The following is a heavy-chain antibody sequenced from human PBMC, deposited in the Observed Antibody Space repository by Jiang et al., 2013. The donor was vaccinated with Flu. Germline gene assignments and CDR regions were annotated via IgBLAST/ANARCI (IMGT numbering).Heavy chain of an antibody. CDR2: IWYDGSNK. D-gene: IGHD5-12*01. Sequence: QLVESGGGVVQPGRSLRLSCAASGFTFSRYGMQWVRQAPGKGLEWVAVIWYDGSNKYYADSVKGRFIISRDNSKNRLYLQMDSLRGEDTAVYYCARGNDHNSGAFDYWGQGTPVTVSS. CDR3: ARGNDHNSGAFDY. V-gene: IGHV3-33*01. J-gene: IGHJ4*02. CDR1: GFTFSRYG.